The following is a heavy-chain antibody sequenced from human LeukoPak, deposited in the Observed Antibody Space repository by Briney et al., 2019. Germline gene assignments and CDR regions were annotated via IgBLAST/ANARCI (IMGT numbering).Heavy chain of an antibody. D-gene: IGHD3-10*01. CDR1: GGTFISYA. V-gene: IGHV1-69*04. CDR2: IIPILGIA. Sequence: ASVKVSCKASGGTFISYAISWVRQAPGQGLEWMGRIIPILGIANYAQKFQGRVTITADKSTSTAYMELRSLRSDDTAVYYCARRGDYYGSGSYYLFDYWGQGTLVTVSS. J-gene: IGHJ4*02. CDR3: ARRGDYYGSGSYYLFDY.